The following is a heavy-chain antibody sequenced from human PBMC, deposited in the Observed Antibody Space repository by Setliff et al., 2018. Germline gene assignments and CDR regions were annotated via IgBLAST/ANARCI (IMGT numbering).Heavy chain of an antibody. D-gene: IGHD4-17*01. J-gene: IGHJ4*02. V-gene: IGHV3-7*03. CDR2: MNPDGSEN. Sequence: GGSLRLSCAASGFTFGSYWMSWVRQAPGKGLEWVANMNPDGSENYYVDSVKGRFTISRDNAKNSLYLQMNSLRAEDTAVYYCAREGYGDYAGDYWGQGTLVTVSS. CDR3: AREGYGDYAGDY. CDR1: GFTFGSYW.